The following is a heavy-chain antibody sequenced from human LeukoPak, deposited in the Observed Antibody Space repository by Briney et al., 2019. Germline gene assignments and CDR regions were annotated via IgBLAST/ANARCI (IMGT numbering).Heavy chain of an antibody. D-gene: IGHD3/OR15-3a*01. Sequence: SETLSLTCTVSGVSISSSNSYWGWIRQPPGKGLEWVGSIYYSGNTYYNASLKSQVSISIDTSKNQFSLRLTSVTAADTAVYYCARQTGSGLFILPGGQGTLVTVSS. CDR1: GVSISSSNSY. J-gene: IGHJ4*02. CDR2: IYYSGNT. V-gene: IGHV4-39*01. CDR3: ARQTGSGLFILP.